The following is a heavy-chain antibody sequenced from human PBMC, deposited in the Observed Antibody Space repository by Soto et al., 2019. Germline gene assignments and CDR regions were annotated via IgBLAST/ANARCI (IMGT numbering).Heavy chain of an antibody. CDR1: GGSISSYY. J-gene: IGHJ6*03. Sequence: PSETLSLTCTVSGGSISSYYWSWIRQPPGKGLEWIGYIYYSGSTNYNPSLKGRVTISVDTSKNQFSLKLSSVTAADTAVYYCARAGDGDYDIFYYYYMDVWGKGTTVTVSS. V-gene: IGHV4-59*01. CDR3: ARAGDGDYDIFYYYYMDV. D-gene: IGHD3-9*01. CDR2: IYYSGST.